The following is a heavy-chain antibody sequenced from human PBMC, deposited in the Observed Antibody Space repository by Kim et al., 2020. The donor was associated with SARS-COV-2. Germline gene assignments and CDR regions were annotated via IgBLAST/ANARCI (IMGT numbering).Heavy chain of an antibody. D-gene: IGHD2-15*01. CDR3: AKETPRYCSGGSCRTSY. J-gene: IGHJ4*02. CDR2: IYSGGSST. CDR1: GFTFSSYA. V-gene: IGHV3-23*03. Sequence: GGSLRLSCAASGFTFSSYAMSWVRQAPGKGLEWVSVIYSGGSSTYYADSVKGRFTISRDNSKNTLYLQMNSLRAEDTAVYYCAKETPRYCSGGSCRTSYWGQGTLVTVSS.